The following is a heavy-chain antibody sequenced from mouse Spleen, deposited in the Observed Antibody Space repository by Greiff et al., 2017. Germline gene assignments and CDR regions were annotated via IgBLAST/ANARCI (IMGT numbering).Heavy chain of an antibody. Sequence: EVMLVESGGGLVQPGGSLKLSCATSGFTFSDYYMYWVRQTPEQRLEWVAYISNGGGSTYYPDTVKGRFTISRDNAKNTLYLQMSRLKSEDTAMYYCARQCGNFQYYYAMDYWGQGTSVTVSS. D-gene: IGHD2-1*01. V-gene: IGHV5-12*02. CDR3: ARQCGNFQYYYAMDY. CDR1: GFTFSDYY. J-gene: IGHJ4*01. CDR2: ISNGGGST.